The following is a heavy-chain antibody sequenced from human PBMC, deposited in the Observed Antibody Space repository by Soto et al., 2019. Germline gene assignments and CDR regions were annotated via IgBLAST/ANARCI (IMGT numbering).Heavy chain of an antibody. CDR3: ARDDDSAMALNFDY. CDR1: GFTFDSYS. Sequence: EVQLVESGGGLVQPGGSLRLSCAASGFTFDSYSMNWVRQARGKGLVWVSYIDSSSSNKHYADSVKGRFTSSRDNAKNALYLQMSSLRDEDTAVYYCARDDDSAMALNFDYWGQGTLATVSS. J-gene: IGHJ4*02. V-gene: IGHV3-48*02. D-gene: IGHD5-18*01. CDR2: IDSSSSNK.